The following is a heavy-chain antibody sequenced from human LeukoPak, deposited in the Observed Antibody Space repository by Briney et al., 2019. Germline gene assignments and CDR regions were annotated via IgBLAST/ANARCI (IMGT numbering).Heavy chain of an antibody. CDR1: GGSISSGGYS. J-gene: IGHJ4*02. CDR3: ARATTVTTGFDY. Sequence: SETLSLTCAVSGGSISSGGYSWSWIRQPPGKGLEWIGYIYHSGSTYYNPSLKSRVTISVDRSKNQFSLKLSSVTAADTAVYYCARATTVTTGFDYWGQGTLVTVSS. V-gene: IGHV4-30-2*01. D-gene: IGHD4-11*01. CDR2: IYHSGST.